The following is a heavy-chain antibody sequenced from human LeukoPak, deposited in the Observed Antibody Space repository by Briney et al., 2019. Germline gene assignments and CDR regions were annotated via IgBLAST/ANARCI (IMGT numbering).Heavy chain of an antibody. CDR2: ITWDGGST. J-gene: IGHJ3*02. CDR1: GFTFDDYA. CDR3: ARAKRNGFDI. Sequence: PGGPLRLSRAASGFTFDDYAMHWVRQASGKGLEWVSHITWDGGSTHYADSVEGRFTISRDNAMNSVYLQMNSLRAEDTAVYYCARAKRNGFDIWGQGTMVTVSS. V-gene: IGHV3-43D*03.